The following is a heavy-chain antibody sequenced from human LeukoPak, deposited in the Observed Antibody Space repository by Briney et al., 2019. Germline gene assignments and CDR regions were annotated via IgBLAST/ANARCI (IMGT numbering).Heavy chain of an antibody. CDR1: GFTFSSYA. CDR2: ISYDGSNK. CDR3: ARDGLGSSWYGDLDY. D-gene: IGHD6-13*01. V-gene: IGHV3-30-3*01. Sequence: PGRSLRLSCAASGFTFSSYAMHWVRQAPGKGLEWVAVISYDGSNKYYADSVKGRFTISRDNSKNTLYLQMNSLRAEDTAVYYCARDGLGSSWYGDLDYWGQGTLVTVSS. J-gene: IGHJ4*02.